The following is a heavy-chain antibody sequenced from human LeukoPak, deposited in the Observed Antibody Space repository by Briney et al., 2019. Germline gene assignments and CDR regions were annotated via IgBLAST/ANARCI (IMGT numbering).Heavy chain of an antibody. V-gene: IGHV1-69*05. CDR3: ATDPGGGVATIVDY. D-gene: IGHD5-12*01. CDR2: IIPIFGTA. CDR1: GGTFSSYA. Sequence: SVKVSCKASGGTFSSYAISWVRQAPGQGLEWMGGIIPIFGTANYAQKLQGRVTITTDESTSTAYMELSSLRSEDTAVYYCATDPGGGVATIVDYWGQGTLVTVSS. J-gene: IGHJ4*02.